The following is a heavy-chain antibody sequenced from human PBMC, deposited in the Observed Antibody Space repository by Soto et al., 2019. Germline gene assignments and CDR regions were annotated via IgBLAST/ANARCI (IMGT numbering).Heavy chain of an antibody. J-gene: IGHJ4*02. CDR1: GGSISSGGYS. V-gene: IGHV4-30-2*01. CDR2: IHHSGST. Sequence: SETLSLTCAVSGGSISSGGYSWSWIRQPPGKGLEWIGYIHHSGSTYYNPSLKSRVTISVDRSKNQFSLKLSSVTAADTAVYYCARGIVGATDRYFDYWGQGTLVTVSS. CDR3: ARGIVGATDRYFDY. D-gene: IGHD1-26*01.